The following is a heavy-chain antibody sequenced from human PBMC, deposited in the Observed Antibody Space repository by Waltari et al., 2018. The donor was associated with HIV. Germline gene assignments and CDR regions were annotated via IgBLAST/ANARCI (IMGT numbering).Heavy chain of an antibody. CDR1: DYSISSGYY. CDR3: AREGVGPTRREYYFDY. Sequence: QVQLQESGPGLVKPSETLSLTCAVSDYSISSGYYWGWIRQSPGKGLEWIGSIYHSGTTFHNPSLKRRVTISVDTSKNQFSLRLSSVTAADTAVYYCAREGVGPTRREYYFDYWGQGILGTVSS. CDR2: IYHSGTT. J-gene: IGHJ4*02. D-gene: IGHD1-26*01. V-gene: IGHV4-38-2*02.